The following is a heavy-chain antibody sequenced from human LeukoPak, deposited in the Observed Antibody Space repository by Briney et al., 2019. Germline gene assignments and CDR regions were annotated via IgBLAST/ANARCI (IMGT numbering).Heavy chain of an antibody. Sequence: GGSLRLSCAASGFTFSSYSMNWVRQAPGKGLEWVSSISSSSSYIYYADSVKGRFTISRDNAKNSLYLQMNSLRAEDTAVYYCAREAATGTFGYYYGMDVWGQGTTVTVSS. CDR2: ISSSSSYI. CDR3: AREAATGTFGYYYGMDV. D-gene: IGHD6-25*01. V-gene: IGHV3-21*01. CDR1: GFTFSSYS. J-gene: IGHJ6*02.